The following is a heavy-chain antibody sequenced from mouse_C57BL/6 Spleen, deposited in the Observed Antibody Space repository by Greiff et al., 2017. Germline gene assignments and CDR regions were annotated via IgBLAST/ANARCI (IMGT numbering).Heavy chain of an antibody. D-gene: IGHD2-2*01. V-gene: IGHV5-6*01. CDR3: ARHNRDYAMDY. Sequence: EVQLVESGGDLVKPGGSLTLSCAASGFTFSSYGMSWVRQTPDKRLEWVATISSGGSYTYYPDSVKGRFTISRDNAKNTLYLQMSSLKSEDTAMYYCARHNRDYAMDYWGQGTSVTVSS. CDR1: GFTFSSYG. CDR2: ISSGGSYT. J-gene: IGHJ4*01.